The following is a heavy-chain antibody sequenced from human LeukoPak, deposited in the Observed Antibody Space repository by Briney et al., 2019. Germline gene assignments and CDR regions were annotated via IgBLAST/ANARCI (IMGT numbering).Heavy chain of an antibody. Sequence: GASVKVACKASGYTFTNYGISWVRQAPGQGLEWMGWISNYNGHTNYAEKLQGRVTMTTDTSTSTVYMELRSLRYDDTAVYYCARGGSSSWYSVSYYYYMDVWGKGTTVTVSS. CDR3: ARGGSSSWYSVSYYYYMDV. D-gene: IGHD6-13*01. CDR1: GYTFTNYG. J-gene: IGHJ6*03. CDR2: ISNYNGHT. V-gene: IGHV1-18*01.